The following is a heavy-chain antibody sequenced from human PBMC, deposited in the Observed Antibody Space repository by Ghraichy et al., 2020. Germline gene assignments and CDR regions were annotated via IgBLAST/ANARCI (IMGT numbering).Heavy chain of an antibody. Sequence: GGSLRLSCEASGFTFSDHYMTWIRQAPGKGLEWVSYISNSGGTIKYADSLKGRFTISRDNAKNSLFLHMNSLNAEDTAVYFCVRVNTGNYFGFDYWGPGTLVTVSS. V-gene: IGHV3-11*01. CDR3: VRVNTGNYFGFDY. CDR1: GFTFSDHY. D-gene: IGHD1-26*01. CDR2: ISNSGGTI. J-gene: IGHJ4*02.